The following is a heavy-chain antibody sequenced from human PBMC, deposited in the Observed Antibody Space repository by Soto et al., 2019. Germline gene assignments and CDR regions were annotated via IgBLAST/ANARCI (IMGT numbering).Heavy chain of an antibody. V-gene: IGHV3-21*01. D-gene: IGHD3-22*01. Sequence: TGGSLRLSCAASGFPFSSYSMNWVRQAPGKGLEWVSSISSSSYIYYADSVKGRFTISRDNAKNSLYLQMNSLRAEDTAVYYCAREPAYVYYYDSSGYTDPWGQGTLVTVSS. CDR2: ISSSSYI. CDR3: AREPAYVYYYDSSGYTDP. J-gene: IGHJ5*02. CDR1: GFPFSSYS.